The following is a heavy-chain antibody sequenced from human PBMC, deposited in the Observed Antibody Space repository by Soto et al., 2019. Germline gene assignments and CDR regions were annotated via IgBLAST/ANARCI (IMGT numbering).Heavy chain of an antibody. V-gene: IGHV3-30*04. CDR1: GFTFKTYA. J-gene: IGHJ4*02. Sequence: PGGSLRLSCTASGFTFKTYAFHWVRQAPGKGLEWVAVILYDGKDKYYADSVRGRFSVSRDNSQNTLYLQMNKLSTDDTAVYYCARDRGSSSWYGEIDYWGQGTLVTVSS. D-gene: IGHD6-13*01. CDR2: ILYDGKDK. CDR3: ARDRGSSSWYGEIDY.